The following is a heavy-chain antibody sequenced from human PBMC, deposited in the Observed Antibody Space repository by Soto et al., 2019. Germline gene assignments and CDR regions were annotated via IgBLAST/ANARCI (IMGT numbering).Heavy chain of an antibody. Sequence: SETLSLTCTVSGGSISSGGYYWSWIRQHPGKGLEWIGYIYYSGSTYYNPSLKSRVTISVDTSKNQFSLKLSSVTAAGTAVYYCARSPGAAGHTWHYFDYWGQGTLVTVSS. D-gene: IGHD6-13*01. J-gene: IGHJ4*02. V-gene: IGHV4-31*03. CDR3: ARSPGAAGHTWHYFDY. CDR2: IYYSGST. CDR1: GGSISSGGYY.